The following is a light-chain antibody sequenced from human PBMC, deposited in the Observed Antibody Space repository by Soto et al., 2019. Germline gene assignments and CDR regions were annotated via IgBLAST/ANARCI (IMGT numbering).Light chain of an antibody. J-gene: IGKJ3*01. V-gene: IGKV1-27*01. CDR1: QDSSNF. CDR2: VAS. CDR3: QKYNSAPFT. Sequence: DIQMTQSPSSLSASVGDRVTITCRASQDSSNFLVWFQQKPGKVPYLLIYVASTLQSGVPSRFSGSGSGTDFNLTISILQAEDVATYFCQKYNSAPFTFGPGTTVDIK.